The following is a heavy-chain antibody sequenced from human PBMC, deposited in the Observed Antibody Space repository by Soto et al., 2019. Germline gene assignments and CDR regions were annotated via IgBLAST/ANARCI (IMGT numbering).Heavy chain of an antibody. V-gene: IGHV5-51*01. D-gene: IGHD2-2*01. J-gene: IGHJ5*02. CDR1: GYFSSNW. Sequence: PGESLKISCKVSGYFSSNWIAWVRQMPDKGLEWMGVIYPGDSDIRYSPSFQGQVTISADKSISTAYLQWSRLKASDTAMYFCARLRDCSRNNCHGWFDPWGQGTLVTVSS. CDR2: IYPGDSDI. CDR3: ARLRDCSRNNCHGWFDP.